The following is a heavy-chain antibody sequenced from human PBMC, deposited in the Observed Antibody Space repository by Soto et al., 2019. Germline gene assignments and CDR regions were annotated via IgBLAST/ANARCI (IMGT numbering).Heavy chain of an antibody. J-gene: IGHJ5*02. CDR3: AAVEDYYDSSGYYTIDP. V-gene: IGHV4-59*08. CDR1: CAAISSYY. CDR2: IYYSGST. Sequence: SETLSLTCTACCAAISSYYWNWIRQPPGKGLEWIGYIYYSGSTNYNPSLTSRVTISVDTSKNQFSLKLSSVTAADTAVYYCAAVEDYYDSSGYYTIDPWGQGTLVTVSS. D-gene: IGHD3-22*01.